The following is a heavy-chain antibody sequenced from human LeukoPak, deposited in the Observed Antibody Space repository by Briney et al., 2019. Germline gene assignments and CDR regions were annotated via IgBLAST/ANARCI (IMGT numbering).Heavy chain of an antibody. CDR3: ARVTGDSYGDPWRYYYGMDV. V-gene: IGHV3-11*01. D-gene: IGHD4-17*01. CDR2: ISSSGSTI. CDR1: GFTFSDYY. Sequence: PGGSLRLSCAASGFTFSDYYMSWIRQAPGKGLEWVSYISSSGSTIYYADSVKGRFTISRDNAKNSLYLQMNSLRAEDTAVYYCARVTGDSYGDPWRYYYGMDVWGQGTTVTVSS. J-gene: IGHJ6*02.